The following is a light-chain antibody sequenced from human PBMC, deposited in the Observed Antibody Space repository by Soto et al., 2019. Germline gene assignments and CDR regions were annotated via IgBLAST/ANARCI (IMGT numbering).Light chain of an antibody. CDR1: QSVGSN. CDR3: QQYGSSPIT. Sequence: EIVMTQSPATLSVSPGERATLSCRASQSVGSNFAWYQQKPGQAPRLLIYGASSRATGIPDRFSGSGSGTDFTLTISRLEPEDFAVYYCQQYGSSPITFGQGTRLEIK. CDR2: GAS. V-gene: IGKV3-20*01. J-gene: IGKJ5*01.